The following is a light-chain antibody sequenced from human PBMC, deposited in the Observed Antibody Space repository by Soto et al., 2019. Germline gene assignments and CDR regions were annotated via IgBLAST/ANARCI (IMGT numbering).Light chain of an antibody. V-gene: IGKV3-15*01. Sequence: EIVMTQSPATLSVSPGERATLSCRASESVNTKVAWYQQKPGQAPRLLMYGASIRATGIPVRFSGSGSGTEFTLTISSLLSEDFAVYYCQQYNSWPPITFGQGTRLEIK. CDR1: ESVNTK. CDR3: QQYNSWPPIT. CDR2: GAS. J-gene: IGKJ5*01.